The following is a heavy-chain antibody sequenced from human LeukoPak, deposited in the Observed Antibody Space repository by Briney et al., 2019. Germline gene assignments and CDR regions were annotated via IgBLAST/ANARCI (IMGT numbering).Heavy chain of an antibody. J-gene: IGHJ6*02. CDR3: ARDPKTSSSWYAYYYYGMDV. CDR2: IKQDGSEK. Sequence: GGSLRLSCAASGFTFSSYWMSWVRQAPGKGLEWVAYIKQDGSEKYYVDSVKGRFTISRDNAKNSLYLQMNSLRAEDTAVYYCARDPKTSSSWYAYYYYGMDVWGQGTTVTVSS. CDR1: GFTFSSYW. V-gene: IGHV3-7*03. D-gene: IGHD6-13*01.